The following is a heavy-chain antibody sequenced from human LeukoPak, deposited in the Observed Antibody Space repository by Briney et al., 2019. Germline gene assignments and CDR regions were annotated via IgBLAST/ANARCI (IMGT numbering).Heavy chain of an antibody. CDR3: ARVLPRLSWGEFDY. CDR2: ISAYSANT. Sequence: ASVKVSRKASGYTFTTYGISWVRQAPGHGLEGMGWISAYSANTNYIQSLQGRVTISTDTSTSTAYMELRSLRSDGTGVYYCARVLPRLSWGEFDYWGQGTLVTVSS. CDR1: GYTFTTYG. J-gene: IGHJ4*02. V-gene: IGHV1-18*01. D-gene: IGHD3-16*01.